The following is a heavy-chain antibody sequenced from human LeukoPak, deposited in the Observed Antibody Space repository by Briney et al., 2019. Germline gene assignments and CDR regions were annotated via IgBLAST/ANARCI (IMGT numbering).Heavy chain of an antibody. Sequence: SQTLSLTCTVSGGSISSGGYYWSWSRQHPGKGLEWIGYIYYSGSTYYNPSLKSRVTISVDTSKNQFSLKLSSVTAADTAVYYCAREGRGYPYSDAFDIWGQGTMVTVSS. V-gene: IGHV4-31*03. D-gene: IGHD5-18*01. CDR3: AREGRGYPYSDAFDI. CDR1: GGSISSGGYY. J-gene: IGHJ3*02. CDR2: IYYSGST.